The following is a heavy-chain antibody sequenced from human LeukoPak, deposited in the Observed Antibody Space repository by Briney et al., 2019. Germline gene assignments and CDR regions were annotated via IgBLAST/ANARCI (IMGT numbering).Heavy chain of an antibody. D-gene: IGHD1-1*01. J-gene: IGHJ5*02. CDR1: GGSISSGGYY. Sequence: SQTLSLTCTVSGGSISSGGYYWSWIRQRPGKGLEWIGYIYYSGSTYYNPSLKSRVTISVDTSKNQFSLKLSSVTAADTAVYYCARGPSTTGTTCFDPWGQGTLVTVSS. V-gene: IGHV4-31*03. CDR2: IYYSGST. CDR3: ARGPSTTGTTCFDP.